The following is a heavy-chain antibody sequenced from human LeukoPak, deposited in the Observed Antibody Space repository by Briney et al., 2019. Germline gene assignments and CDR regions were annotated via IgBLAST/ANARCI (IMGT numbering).Heavy chain of an antibody. CDR3: ARGKGRKRWLQLSLLYYYYYMDV. CDR1: GYTFTSYD. CDR2: MNPNSGNT. D-gene: IGHD5-24*01. V-gene: IGHV1-8*01. Sequence: ASVKVSCKASGYTFTSYDINWVRQATGQGLEWMGWMNPNSGNTGYAQKFQGRVTMTRNTSISTAYMELSSLRSEDTAVYYCARGKGRKRWLQLSLLYYYYYMDVWGKGTTVTISS. J-gene: IGHJ6*03.